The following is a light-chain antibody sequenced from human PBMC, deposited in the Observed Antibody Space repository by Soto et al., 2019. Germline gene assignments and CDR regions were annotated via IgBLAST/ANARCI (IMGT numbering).Light chain of an antibody. CDR3: QQYGSSPWT. Sequence: EIVLTQSPATLSLSPGERVTLSCRASQRISNSYLAWYQQRPGQAPRLLIFDASNRATGIPARFSGSGSGTDFTLTISRLEPEDFAVYYCQQYGSSPWTFGQGTKVDIK. V-gene: IGKV3-20*01. CDR1: QRISNSY. J-gene: IGKJ1*01. CDR2: DAS.